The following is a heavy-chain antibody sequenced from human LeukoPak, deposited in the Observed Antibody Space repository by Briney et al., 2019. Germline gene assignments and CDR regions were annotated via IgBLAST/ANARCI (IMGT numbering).Heavy chain of an antibody. J-gene: IGHJ4*02. V-gene: IGHV1-18*01. CDR3: ARLSRVAAAGTGFDY. CDR1: GYTFTSYG. D-gene: IGHD6-13*01. Sequence: GASVKVSCKASGYTFTSYGISWVRQAPGQGLEWMGWISAYNGNTNYAQKLQGRVTMTTDTSTSTAYMELRSLRSDDTAVYYCARLSRVAAAGTGFDYWGQGTLVTVSS. CDR2: ISAYNGNT.